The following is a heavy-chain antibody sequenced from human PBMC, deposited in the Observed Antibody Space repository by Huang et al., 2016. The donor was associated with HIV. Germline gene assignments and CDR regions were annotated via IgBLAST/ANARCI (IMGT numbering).Heavy chain of an antibody. D-gene: IGHD4-17*01. Sequence: QVQLVQSGAEVTKPGSSVKVSCKASGGTFSRYTISWVRQAPGQGLEWMGGSIPMFGTANYAQKVQGRVTITADESTSTAYMELSSLRSEDTAVYYCARVGLETTVTTSKYYFDYWGQGTLVTVSS. J-gene: IGHJ4*02. CDR1: GGTFSRYT. CDR3: ARVGLETTVTTSKYYFDY. CDR2: SIPMFGTA. V-gene: IGHV1-69*01.